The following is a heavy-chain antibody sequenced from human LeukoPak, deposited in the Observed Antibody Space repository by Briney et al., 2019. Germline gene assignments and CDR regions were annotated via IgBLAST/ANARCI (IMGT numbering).Heavy chain of an antibody. D-gene: IGHD1-1*01. V-gene: IGHV4-31*03. CDR2: IYHSGTT. CDR1: GGSISSGGYS. J-gene: IGHJ4*02. Sequence: SETLSLTCTVSGGSISSGGYSWSWIRQHPGKGLEWIGYIYHSGTTYYKPSLKSRVTISVDTSKNQFSLKLSSVTAADTAVYYCARVVSGRERFDYWGQGTLVTVSS. CDR3: ARVVSGRERFDY.